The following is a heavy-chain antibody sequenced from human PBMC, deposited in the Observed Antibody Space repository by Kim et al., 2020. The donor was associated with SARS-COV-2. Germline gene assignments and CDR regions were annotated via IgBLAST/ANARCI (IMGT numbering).Heavy chain of an antibody. V-gene: IGHV4-59*09. J-gene: IGHJ4*02. CDR2: T. D-gene: IGHD6-13*01. CDR3: ARGIAAAGVDY. Sequence: TNANPSHESRVTISVDTSRNQFSLKLSSVTAADTAVYYCARGIAAAGVDYWGQGTLVTVSS.